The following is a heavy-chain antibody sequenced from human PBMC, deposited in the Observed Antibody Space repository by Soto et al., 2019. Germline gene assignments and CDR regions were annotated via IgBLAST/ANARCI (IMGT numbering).Heavy chain of an antibody. CDR1: GYSFTSYW. Sequence: GTLKISCKGSGYSFTSYWIGWVRQMPGKGLEWMGIIYPGDSDTRYSPSFQGQVTISADKSISTAYLQWSSLKASDTAMYYCARTSAAGKYYYGMDVWGQGTTVTVSS. V-gene: IGHV5-51*01. J-gene: IGHJ6*02. CDR3: ARTSAAGKYYYGMDV. CDR2: IYPGDSDT. D-gene: IGHD6-13*01.